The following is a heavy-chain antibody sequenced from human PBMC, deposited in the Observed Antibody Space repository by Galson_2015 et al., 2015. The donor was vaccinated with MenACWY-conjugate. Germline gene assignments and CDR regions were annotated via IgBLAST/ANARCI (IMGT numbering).Heavy chain of an antibody. CDR3: ARGLDHTKAGFS. CDR1: GFTVTSNY. D-gene: IGHD2-2*03. V-gene: IGHV3-53*01. CDR2: IYSGGNT. J-gene: IGHJ5*02. Sequence: SLRLSCAASGFTVTSNYMSWVRQAPGKGLEWVSVIYSGGNTYYADSVKGRFTISRDTSENTVYLQMNTLRAEDTAVYYCARGLDHTKAGFSWGRGTLVTVSS.